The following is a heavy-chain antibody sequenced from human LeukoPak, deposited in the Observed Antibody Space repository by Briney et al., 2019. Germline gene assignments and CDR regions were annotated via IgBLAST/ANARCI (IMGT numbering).Heavy chain of an antibody. Sequence: PWASVKVSCKASGYTFTSYGISWVRQAPGQGLEWMGWISAYNGNTNYAQKLQGRVTMTTDTSTSTAYMELRSLRSDDTAVYYCARVVPAAKGGDWFDPWGQGTLVTVSS. CDR2: ISAYNGNT. CDR1: GYTFTSYG. V-gene: IGHV1-18*01. CDR3: ARVVPAAKGGDWFDP. D-gene: IGHD2-2*01. J-gene: IGHJ5*02.